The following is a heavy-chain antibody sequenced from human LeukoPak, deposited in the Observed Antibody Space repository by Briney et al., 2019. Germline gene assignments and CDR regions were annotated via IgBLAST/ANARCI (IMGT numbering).Heavy chain of an antibody. D-gene: IGHD2-15*01. CDR1: GFTFNTYW. Sequence: GGSLRLSCAASGFTFNTYWMSWVRQAPGKGLEFVANIEQDGSETYYVDSVKGRFTISRDNSKNTLYLQMNSLRAGDAAVYYCAKAPVTTCSGAYCYPFDYWSQGTLVTVSS. CDR2: IEQDGSET. V-gene: IGHV3-7*03. CDR3: AKAPVTTCSGAYCYPFDY. J-gene: IGHJ4*02.